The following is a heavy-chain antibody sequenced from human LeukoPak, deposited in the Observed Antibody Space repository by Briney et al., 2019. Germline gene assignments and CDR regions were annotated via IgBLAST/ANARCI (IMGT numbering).Heavy chain of an antibody. CDR3: ASLGSGYYYHDY. CDR1: GFTFSSSW. J-gene: IGHJ4*02. Sequence: GGSLRLSCAVSGFTFSSSWMHWVRQAPGKGLVWVSHIKTDGSTTAYADSVKGRFTISRDNAKNTLYLQMNSLRAEDTGVYYCASLGSGYYYHDYWGQGTLVTVSS. D-gene: IGHD3-22*01. V-gene: IGHV3-74*01. CDR2: IKTDGSTT.